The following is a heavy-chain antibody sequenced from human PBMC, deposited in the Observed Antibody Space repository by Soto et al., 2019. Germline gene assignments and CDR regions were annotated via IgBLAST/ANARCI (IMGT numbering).Heavy chain of an antibody. J-gene: IGHJ3*02. Sequence: TSETLSLTCTVSGGSISSGGYYWSWLRQHPGKGLEWIGYIYYSGSTYYNPSLKSRVTISVDTSKNQFSLKLSSVTAADTAVYYCARDQYYDSSGYYSGFDIWGQGTMVTVSS. CDR1: GGSISSGGYY. V-gene: IGHV4-31*03. CDR3: ARDQYYDSSGYYSGFDI. D-gene: IGHD3-22*01. CDR2: IYYSGST.